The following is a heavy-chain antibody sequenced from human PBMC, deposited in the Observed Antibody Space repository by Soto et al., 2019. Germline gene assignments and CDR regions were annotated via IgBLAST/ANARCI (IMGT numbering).Heavy chain of an antibody. V-gene: IGHV3-48*01. Sequence: PGGSLRLSCAASGFIFITYSMNWVRQAPGKGLEWVSYISSSSTTIYYADSVKGRFTISRDNANNSLYLQMNSLRAEDTAVYFCVREPDYYDGSGHPFDPWGQGTLVTVSS. CDR2: ISSSSTTI. D-gene: IGHD3-22*01. J-gene: IGHJ5*02. CDR3: VREPDYYDGSGHPFDP. CDR1: GFIFITYS.